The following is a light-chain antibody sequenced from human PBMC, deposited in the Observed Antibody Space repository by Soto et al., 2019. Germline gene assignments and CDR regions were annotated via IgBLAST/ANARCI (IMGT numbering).Light chain of an antibody. V-gene: IGLV2-14*01. CDR2: EVS. J-gene: IGLJ1*01. CDR3: SSYTSSSTLPFV. Sequence: QSALTQPASVSGSPGQSITISCTGTSSDVGGYNYVSWYQQHPGKAPKLMIYEVSNRPSGVSNRFSGSKSGNTASLTISGLQAVDEADYYCSSYTSSSTLPFVFGTGTKLTVL. CDR1: SSDVGGYNY.